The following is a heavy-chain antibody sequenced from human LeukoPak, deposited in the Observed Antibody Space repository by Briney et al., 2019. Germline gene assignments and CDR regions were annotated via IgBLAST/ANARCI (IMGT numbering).Heavy chain of an antibody. V-gene: IGHV1-69*01. Sequence: SVKVSCKASGGIFSSYAISWVRQAPGQGLEWMGGIIPIFGTPNYAQKFQGRVTITADESMSTAYMELSSLRSEDTAVYYCARVVLGRRWLQSSYYYGMDVWGQGTTVTVSS. D-gene: IGHD5-24*01. CDR2: IIPIFGTP. J-gene: IGHJ6*02. CDR3: ARVVLGRRWLQSSYYYGMDV. CDR1: GGIFSSYA.